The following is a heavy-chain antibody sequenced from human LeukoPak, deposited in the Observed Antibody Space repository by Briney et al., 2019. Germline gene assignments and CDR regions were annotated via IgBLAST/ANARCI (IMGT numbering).Heavy chain of an antibody. CDR1: GFTFSSYG. J-gene: IGHJ3*02. Sequence: GGSLRLSCAVSGFTFSSYGMHWVRQAPGKGLEWVAVISYDGSNKYYADSVKGRFTISRDNSKNTLYLQMNSLRAEDTAVYYCAWGGGSGFSDDAFDIWGQGTMVTVSS. CDR2: ISYDGSNK. V-gene: IGHV3-30*03. D-gene: IGHD3-22*01. CDR3: AWGGGSGFSDDAFDI.